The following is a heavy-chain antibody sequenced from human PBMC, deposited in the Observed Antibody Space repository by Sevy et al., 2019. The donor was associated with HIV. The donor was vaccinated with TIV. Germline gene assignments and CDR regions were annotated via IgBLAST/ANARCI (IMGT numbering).Heavy chain of an antibody. V-gene: IGHV3-23*01. CDR1: GFTFRNYA. CDR2: ISGSGKST. J-gene: IGHJ3*02. D-gene: IGHD3-22*01. CDR3: TKDQGESSGYYPLGAFDI. Sequence: GGSLRLSCAASGFTFRNYAMNWVRQGPGKGLEWVSTISGSGKSTYYADSVKGRFTFPRDNSKNTLYLQMNSLRAEDTAVYYCTKDQGESSGYYPLGAFDIWGQGTMVTVSS.